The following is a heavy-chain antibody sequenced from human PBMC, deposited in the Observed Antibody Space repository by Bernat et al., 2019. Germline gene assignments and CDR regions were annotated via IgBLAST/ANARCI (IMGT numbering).Heavy chain of an antibody. CDR2: ISVYNGNT. D-gene: IGHD3-22*01. V-gene: IGHV1-18*01. J-gene: IGHJ4*02. CDR3: ARDFYASRGYSIKGPFDY. Sequence: QVQLVQSGIEVEKPGASVKVSCKASGYTFTSYGSNWVRQAPGQGLEWMGWISVYNGNTNYAQKFQGRVTMTTDTSTSTAYLELGSLRSDDTAVYYCARDFYASRGYSIKGPFDYWGQGTLVTVSS. CDR1: GYTFTSYG.